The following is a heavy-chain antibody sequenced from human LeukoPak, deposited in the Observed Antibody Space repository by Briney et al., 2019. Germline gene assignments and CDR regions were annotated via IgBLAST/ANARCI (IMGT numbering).Heavy chain of an antibody. J-gene: IGHJ4*02. CDR2: ISYDGRNK. D-gene: IGHD2-2*01. Sequence: GGSLRLSCAASRFTFNSYAMSWVRQAPGKGLEWVAVISYDGRNKHYPDSVKGRFTISRDISTDTLWLQMDSLRTEDTAVYYCAKGPLRGTAAAIDYWGQGTLVTVSS. CDR1: RFTFNSYA. CDR3: AKGPLRGTAAAIDY. V-gene: IGHV3-30*18.